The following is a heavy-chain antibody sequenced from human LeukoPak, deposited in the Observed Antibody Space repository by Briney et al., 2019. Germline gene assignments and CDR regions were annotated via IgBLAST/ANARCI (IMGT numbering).Heavy chain of an antibody. Sequence: ASVKVSCKVSGYTFTELSMHWVRQAPGKGLEWMGGFDSEDGKTIYAQKFQGRVTMTEDTSTSTAYMELSSLRSEDTAVYYCARDEGGSYFDYWGQGTLVTVSS. J-gene: IGHJ4*02. D-gene: IGHD1-26*01. CDR3: ARDEGGSYFDY. V-gene: IGHV1-24*01. CDR2: FDSEDGKT. CDR1: GYTFTELS.